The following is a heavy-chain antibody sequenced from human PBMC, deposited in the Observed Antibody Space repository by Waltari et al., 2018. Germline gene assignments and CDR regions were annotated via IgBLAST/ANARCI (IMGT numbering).Heavy chain of an antibody. D-gene: IGHD6-6*01. CDR3: ARDGLGSSHDY. CDR2: IHSDGRST. V-gene: IGHV3-74*01. J-gene: IGHJ4*02. Sequence: EVQLVESGGGLLQPGGSLRLPCAASGFSLSGDWLHWVRQAPGKGLVWVSRIHSDGRSTNYADSVRGRFTIARDNAKNMVYLQMNSLRADDTAVYFCARDGLGSSHDYWGQGTLVTVSS. CDR1: GFSLSGDW.